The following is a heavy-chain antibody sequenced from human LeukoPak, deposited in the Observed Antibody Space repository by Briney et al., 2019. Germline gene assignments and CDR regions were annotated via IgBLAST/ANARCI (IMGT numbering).Heavy chain of an antibody. V-gene: IGHV1-8*01. Sequence: ASVKVSCKTSGYTFTSYDINWVRQATGRGLEWMGWMNPDNGNTNYAEKFQGSVTMTRNASLTTAYMEFSNLKSEDTAVYYCARLLRHCGGGVCSYYFDSWGRGTLVTVSS. CDR3: ARLLRHCGGGVCSYYFDS. D-gene: IGHD2-15*01. CDR2: MNPDNGNT. CDR1: GYTFTSYD. J-gene: IGHJ4*02.